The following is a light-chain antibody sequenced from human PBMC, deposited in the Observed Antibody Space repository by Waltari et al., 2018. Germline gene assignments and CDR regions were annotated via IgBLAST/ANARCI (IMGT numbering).Light chain of an antibody. V-gene: IGLV2-23*02. CDR1: SSDVGNYNL. Sequence: LTQPASVSGSPGPSITISCTGTSSDVGNYNLVSWYQQHPGKAPKLMIYEVSQRPSGVSNRFSGSKSGNTASLTISGLQPEDETDYYCCSYAGHSTYVFGTGTKVTVL. J-gene: IGLJ1*01. CDR2: EVS. CDR3: CSYAGHSTYV.